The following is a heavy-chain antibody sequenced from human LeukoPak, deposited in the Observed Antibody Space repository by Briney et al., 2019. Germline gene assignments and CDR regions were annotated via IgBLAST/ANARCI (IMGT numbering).Heavy chain of an antibody. CDR3: ARRIILVRGVIGSNWFDP. CDR2: INPNSGAT. J-gene: IGHJ5*02. D-gene: IGHD3-10*01. Sequence: GASVKVSCKASGYTFSDYYIHWVRQAPGQGLEWMGWINPNSGATNYAQKFQGRITMTRATSISTTYMELNRLTSDDTAVYFCARRIILVRGVIGSNWFDPWGQGTLVTVSS. CDR1: GYTFSDYY. V-gene: IGHV1-2*02.